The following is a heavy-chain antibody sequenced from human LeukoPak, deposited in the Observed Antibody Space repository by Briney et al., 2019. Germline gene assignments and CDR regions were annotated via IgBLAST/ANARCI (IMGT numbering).Heavy chain of an antibody. V-gene: IGHV3-48*01. CDR3: ARESRSSPPDVIDY. CDR1: GFTFSSYS. J-gene: IGHJ4*02. Sequence: PGGSLRLSCAASGFTFSSYSMNWVRQAPGKGLEWVSYISSSSRTIYYADSVKGRFTISRDNAKNSLYLQANSLRAEDTAVYYCARESRSSPPDVIDYWGQGTLVTVSS. CDR2: ISSSSRTI. D-gene: IGHD2-2*01.